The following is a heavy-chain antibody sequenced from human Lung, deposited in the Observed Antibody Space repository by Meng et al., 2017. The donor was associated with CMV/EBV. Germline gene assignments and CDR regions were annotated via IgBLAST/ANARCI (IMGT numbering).Heavy chain of an antibody. CDR2: VNPNSGNT. D-gene: IGHD6-13*01. CDR1: GYTFTNYD. V-gene: IGHV1-8*01. J-gene: IGHJ6*02. Sequence: ASVXVSXKASGYTFTNYDINWVRQATGHGPEWMGWVNPNSGNTGYAQRFQGRVTMTRDTSTRTAYMELSSLRSDDTAVYYCARAWVLVTPVGGPPGVAPVVDHYGMDVXGQGXTVTVSS. CDR3: ARAWVLVTPVGGPPGVAPVVDHYGMDV.